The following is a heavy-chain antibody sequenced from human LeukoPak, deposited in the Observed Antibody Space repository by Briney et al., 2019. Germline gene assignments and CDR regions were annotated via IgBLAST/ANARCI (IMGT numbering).Heavy chain of an antibody. CDR3: ARPESYYGSVHAFDI. V-gene: IGHV1-2*06. CDR1: GYTFTGYY. D-gene: IGHD3-10*01. CDR2: INPNSGGT. J-gene: IGHJ3*02. Sequence: ASVKVSCKASGYTFTGYYMHWVRQAPGQGLEWMGRINPNSGGTNYAQKFQGRVTMTRDTSISTAYMELSRLRSDDTAVYYCARPESYYGSVHAFDIWGQGTIVTVSS.